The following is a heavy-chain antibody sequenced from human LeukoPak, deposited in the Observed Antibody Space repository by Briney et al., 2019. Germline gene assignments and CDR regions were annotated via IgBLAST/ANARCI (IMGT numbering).Heavy chain of an antibody. CDR1: GYTFTSYG. V-gene: IGHV1-18*01. D-gene: IGHD2-21*02. Sequence: GASVKVSCKASGYTFTSYGISWVRQAPGQRLEWMGWISAYNGNTNYAQKLQGRVTMTTDTSTSTAYMELRSLRSDDTAVYYCASLVRDCGGDCYYLDPWGQGTLVTVSS. CDR2: ISAYNGNT. J-gene: IGHJ5*02. CDR3: ASLVRDCGGDCYYLDP.